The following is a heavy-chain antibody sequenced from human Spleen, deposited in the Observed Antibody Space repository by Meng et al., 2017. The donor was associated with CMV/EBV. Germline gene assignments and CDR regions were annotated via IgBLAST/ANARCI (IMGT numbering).Heavy chain of an antibody. D-gene: IGHD3-22*01. J-gene: IGHJ4*02. Sequence: VFTFDDYGMSWVRQAPGKGLEWVSGINWNGGSTGYADSVKGRFTISRDNAKNSLYLQMNSLRAEDTALYYCARGSYYDSSGYWEGDYWGQGTLVTVSS. V-gene: IGHV3-20*03. CDR1: VFTFDDYG. CDR3: ARGSYYDSSGYWEGDY. CDR2: INWNGGST.